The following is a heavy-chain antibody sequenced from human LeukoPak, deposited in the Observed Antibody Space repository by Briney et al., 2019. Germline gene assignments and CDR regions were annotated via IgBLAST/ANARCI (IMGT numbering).Heavy chain of an antibody. Sequence: SGGSLRLSCAASGFTFSSYSMNWVRQAPGKGLEWVSYISSSSSTIYYADSVKGRFTISRDNSKNTLYLQMNSLRAEDTAVYYCAKDLRSGMDVWGQGTTVTVSS. V-gene: IGHV3-48*01. CDR3: AKDLRSGMDV. CDR2: ISSSSSTI. D-gene: IGHD5/OR15-5a*01. J-gene: IGHJ6*02. CDR1: GFTFSSYS.